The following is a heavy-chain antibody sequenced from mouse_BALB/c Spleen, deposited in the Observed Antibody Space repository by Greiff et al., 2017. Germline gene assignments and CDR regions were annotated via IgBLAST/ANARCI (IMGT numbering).Heavy chain of an antibody. V-gene: IGHV14-3*02. Sequence: EVQLQQSGAELVKPGASVKLSCTASGFNIKDTYMHWVKQRPEQGLEWIGRIDPANGNTKYDPKFQGKATITADTSSNTAYLQLSSLTSEDTAVYYCAREDYGNYGYFDVWGAGTTVTVSS. CDR2: IDPANGNT. D-gene: IGHD2-1*01. CDR3: AREDYGNYGYFDV. CDR1: GFNIKDTY. J-gene: IGHJ1*01.